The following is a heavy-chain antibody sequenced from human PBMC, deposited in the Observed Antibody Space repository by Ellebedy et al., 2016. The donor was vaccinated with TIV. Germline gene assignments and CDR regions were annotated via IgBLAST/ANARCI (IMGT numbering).Heavy chain of an antibody. CDR3: AKGGFDY. J-gene: IGHJ4*02. CDR2: IRSKASGGTT. V-gene: IGHV3-49*03. D-gene: IGHD2-15*01. Sequence: GESLKISCTASGFTFGDYAMIWFRQAPGKGLEWVGFIRSKASGGTTEYAASVKGRFTISRDDSKSIAYLQMNSLKTEDTAVYYCAKGGFDYWGQGTLVTVSS. CDR1: GFTFGDYA.